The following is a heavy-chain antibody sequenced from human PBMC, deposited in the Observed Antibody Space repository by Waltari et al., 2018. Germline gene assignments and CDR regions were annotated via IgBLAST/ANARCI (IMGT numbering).Heavy chain of an antibody. CDR3: ARVSQWLVPFDY. CDR1: GFTFSSYA. V-gene: IGHV3-30*01. J-gene: IGHJ4*02. D-gene: IGHD6-19*01. Sequence: QVQLVESGGGVVQPGRSLRLSCAASGFTFSSYAMHWVRQAPGKGLEGVAVISYYGSNKDYADSVKGRFTISRDNSKNTLYLQMNSLRAEDTAVYYCARVSQWLVPFDYWGQGTLVTVSS. CDR2: ISYYGSNK.